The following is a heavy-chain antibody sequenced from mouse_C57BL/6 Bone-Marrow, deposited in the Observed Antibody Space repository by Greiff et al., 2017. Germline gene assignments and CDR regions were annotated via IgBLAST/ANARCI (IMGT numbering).Heavy chain of an antibody. CDR1: GFPFSDYY. D-gene: IGHD1-1*01. CDR2: ISNDGSRT. J-gene: IGHJ1*03. Sequence: EVKVEESEGGLVQPGSSMKLSCTASGFPFSDYYMAWVRQVPEKGLDWVANISNDGSRTYYLDSLSSRFIISRDSTKNILDLQMSRLKSEDTATYYCAREGFTTVVPHLYFDVWGTGTTVTVSS. V-gene: IGHV5-16*01. CDR3: AREGFTTVVPHLYFDV.